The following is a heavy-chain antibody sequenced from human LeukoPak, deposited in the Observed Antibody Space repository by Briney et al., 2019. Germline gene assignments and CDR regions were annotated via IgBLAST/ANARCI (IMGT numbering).Heavy chain of an antibody. Sequence: AGGSLRLSCAASGFTFSDYYMSWIRKAPGKGLEWVSYISSSGSTIYYADSVKGRFTISRDNAKNSLYLQMNSLRAEDTAVYYCAREGDSRYYYYYMDVWGKGTTVTVTS. V-gene: IGHV3-11*01. CDR1: GFTFSDYY. J-gene: IGHJ6*03. D-gene: IGHD6-13*01. CDR3: AREGDSRYYYYYMDV. CDR2: ISSSGSTI.